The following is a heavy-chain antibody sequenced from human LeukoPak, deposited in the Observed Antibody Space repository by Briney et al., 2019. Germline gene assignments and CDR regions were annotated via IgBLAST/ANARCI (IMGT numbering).Heavy chain of an antibody. J-gene: IGHJ4*02. CDR1: GFTFDDYA. V-gene: IGHV3-9*01. CDR2: ISWNSGSI. Sequence: GGSLRLSCAASGFTFDDYAMHWVRQAPGKGLEWVSGISWNSGSIGYADSVKGRFTISRDNAKNSLYLQMNSLRAEDTALYYCAKDMGNYGDYDFDYWGQGTLATVSS. CDR3: AKDMGNYGDYDFDY. D-gene: IGHD4-17*01.